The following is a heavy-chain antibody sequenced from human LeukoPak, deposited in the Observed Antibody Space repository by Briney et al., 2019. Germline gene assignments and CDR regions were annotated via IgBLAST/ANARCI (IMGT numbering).Heavy chain of an antibody. CDR2: ISGSGGST. CDR3: AKDGAPYYYDRSGFSMDV. Sequence: GGSLRLSCAASGFTFSSYAMGWVRQAPGKGLEWVSAISGSGGSTYYADSVKGRFTISRDNSKNTLYLQMNSLRAEDTAVYYCAKDGAPYYYDRSGFSMDVWGQGTTVTASS. CDR1: GFTFSSYA. J-gene: IGHJ6*02. V-gene: IGHV3-23*01. D-gene: IGHD3-22*01.